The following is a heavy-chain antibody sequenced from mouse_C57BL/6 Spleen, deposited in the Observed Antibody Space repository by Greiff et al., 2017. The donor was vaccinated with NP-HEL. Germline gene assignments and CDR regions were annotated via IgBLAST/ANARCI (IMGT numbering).Heavy chain of an antibody. Sequence: QVQLQQPGAELVRPGSSVKLSCKASGYTFTSYWMHWVKQRPIQGLEWIGNIDPSDSGTHYNQKFKDKATLTVAKSSSTAYMQLSSLTSEYSAVYYSAINEYYGSSASDYWGQGTTLTVAS. CDR2: IDPSDSGT. D-gene: IGHD1-1*01. V-gene: IGHV1-52*01. J-gene: IGHJ2*01. CDR3: AINEYYGSSASDY. CDR1: GYTFTSYW.